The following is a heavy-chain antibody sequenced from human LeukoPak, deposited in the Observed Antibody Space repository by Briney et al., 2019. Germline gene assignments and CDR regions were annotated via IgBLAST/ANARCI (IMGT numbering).Heavy chain of an antibody. J-gene: IGHJ3*02. CDR1: GYTFTSYY. CDR3: ARGKDSSSWYWFAFDI. Sequence: ASVKVSYKASGYTFTSYYMHWVRQAPGQGLEWMGIINPSGGSTSYAQKFQGRVTMTRDMSTSTVYMELSSLRSEDTAVYYCARGKDSSSWYWFAFDIWGQGTMVTVSS. CDR2: INPSGGST. D-gene: IGHD6-13*01. V-gene: IGHV1-46*01.